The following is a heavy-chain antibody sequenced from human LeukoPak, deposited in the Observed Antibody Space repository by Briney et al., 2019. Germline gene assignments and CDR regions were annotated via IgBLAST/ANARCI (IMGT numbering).Heavy chain of an antibody. CDR1: GASISSYY. D-gene: IGHD3-10*01. CDR3: ARVGTMVRAYGGY. V-gene: IGHV4-59*01. CDR2: IYYSGST. Sequence: SETLSLTCTVSGASISSYYWSWIRQPPGKGLEWIGYIYYSGSTNYNPSLKSRVTISVDTSKNQFSLKLSSVTAADTAVYYCARVGTMVRAYGGYWGQGTLVTVSS. J-gene: IGHJ4*02.